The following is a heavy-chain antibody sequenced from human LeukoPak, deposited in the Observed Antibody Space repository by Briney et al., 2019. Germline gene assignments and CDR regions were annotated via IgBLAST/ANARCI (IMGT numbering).Heavy chain of an antibody. D-gene: IGHD6-19*01. CDR3: ATIAVAGSEDYYGMDV. Sequence: GGSLRLSCAASGFTFSSYWMSWVRQAPGKGLEGVANIKQDGSEKYYVDSVKGRFTISRDNAKNSLYLQMNSLRAEDTAVYYCATIAVAGSEDYYGMDVWGQGTTVTVSS. V-gene: IGHV3-7*01. CDR1: GFTFSSYW. CDR2: IKQDGSEK. J-gene: IGHJ6*02.